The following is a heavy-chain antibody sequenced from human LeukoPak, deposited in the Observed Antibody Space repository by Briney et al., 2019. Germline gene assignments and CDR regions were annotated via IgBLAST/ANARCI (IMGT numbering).Heavy chain of an antibody. J-gene: IGHJ4*02. CDR1: GFSVKDYY. CDR2: ILRDGIT. Sequence: GGSLRLSCAASGFSVKDYYMTWVRQPPGKVLEWVSVILRDGITHHADSMKDRFTISRHFSTNTLNLHMTKLRPDDTAVYYCSRGLATTGEDYWGQGTLVIVSS. CDR3: SRGLATTGEDY. V-gene: IGHV3-53*04. D-gene: IGHD1-1*01.